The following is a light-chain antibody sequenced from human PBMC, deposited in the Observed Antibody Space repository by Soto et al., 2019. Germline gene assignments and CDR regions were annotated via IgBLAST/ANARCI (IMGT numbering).Light chain of an antibody. CDR2: GAS. CDR1: QTVSST. CDR3: QQYNDWPPFT. V-gene: IGKV3-15*01. J-gene: IGKJ3*01. Sequence: EIVMTQSPATLSVSPGERATLSCRASQTVSSTLAWYQQKPGQAPRLLIYGASTRAPGIPARFSGSGSGTEFTLTISSLQSEDFAVYYCQQYNDWPPFTIGPGTRVEIK.